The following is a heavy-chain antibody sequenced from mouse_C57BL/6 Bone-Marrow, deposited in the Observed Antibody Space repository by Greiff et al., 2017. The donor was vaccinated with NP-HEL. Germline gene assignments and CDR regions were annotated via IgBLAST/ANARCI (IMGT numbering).Heavy chain of an antibody. CDR1: GYAFSSSW. D-gene: IGHD1-1*01. Sequence: QVQLKESGPELVKPGASVKISCKASGYAFSSSWLNWVKQRPGKGLEWIGRIYPGDGDTNYNGKFKGKATLTADKSSSTAYMQLSSLTSEDSAVYFCARRVATDYFDYWGQGTTLTVSS. CDR2: IYPGDGDT. J-gene: IGHJ2*01. V-gene: IGHV1-82*01. CDR3: ARRVATDYFDY.